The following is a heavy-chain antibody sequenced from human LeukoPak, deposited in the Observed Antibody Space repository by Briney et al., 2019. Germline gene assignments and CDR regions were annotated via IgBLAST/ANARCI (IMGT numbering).Heavy chain of an antibody. D-gene: IGHD3-22*01. CDR2: INPNSGGT. CDR3: ARHDSGGYDAFDI. J-gene: IGHJ3*02. CDR1: GYTFTGYY. V-gene: IGHV1-2*02. Sequence: ASVKVSCKASGYTFTGYYMHWVRQAPGQGLEWMGWINPNSGGTNYAQKFQGRVTMTRDTSISTAYMELSRLRSDDTAVYYCARHDSGGYDAFDIWGQGTMVTVSS.